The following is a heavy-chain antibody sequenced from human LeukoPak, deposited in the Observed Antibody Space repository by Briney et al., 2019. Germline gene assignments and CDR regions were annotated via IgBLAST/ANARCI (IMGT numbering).Heavy chain of an antibody. J-gene: IGHJ6*03. V-gene: IGHV1-46*01. D-gene: IGHD3-10*02. CDR3: ARDPSVRGVIYYMDV. CDR2: INPSGGST. CDR1: GYTFTSYY. Sequence: ASVKVSCKASGYTFTSYYMHWVRQAPGQGLEWMGIINPSGGSTSYAQKFQGRVTMTRDTSTSTVYMELSSLRSEDTAVYYCARDPSVRGVIYYMDVWGKGTTVTISS.